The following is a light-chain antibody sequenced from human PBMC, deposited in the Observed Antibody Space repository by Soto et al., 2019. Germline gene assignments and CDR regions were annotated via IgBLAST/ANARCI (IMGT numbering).Light chain of an antibody. V-gene: IGKV1-17*01. Sequence: DIQMTQSPSSLSASVGDRVIITCRASQDIRIDLGWYQQKPGKAPKRLIYAASSLQTGVPSRFSGSGSGTEFTLTISSLQPEDFATYYCQQLNSYPLTFGGGTKVDIK. J-gene: IGKJ4*01. CDR2: AAS. CDR3: QQLNSYPLT. CDR1: QDIRID.